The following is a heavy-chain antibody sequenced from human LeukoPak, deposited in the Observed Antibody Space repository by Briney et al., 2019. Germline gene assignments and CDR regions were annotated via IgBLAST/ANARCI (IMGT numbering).Heavy chain of an antibody. Sequence: SETLSLTCTVSGGSISSYYWGWIRQPPGKGLEWIGYIYYSGSTNYNPSLKGRVTISVDTSKNQFSLKLSSVTAADTAVYYCARASGSYGDIDAFDIWGQGTMVTVSS. CDR1: GGSISSYY. CDR2: IYYSGST. J-gene: IGHJ3*02. CDR3: ARASGSYGDIDAFDI. D-gene: IGHD1-26*01. V-gene: IGHV4-59*01.